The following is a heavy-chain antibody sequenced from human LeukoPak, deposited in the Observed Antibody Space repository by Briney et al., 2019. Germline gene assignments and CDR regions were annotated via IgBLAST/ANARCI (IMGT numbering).Heavy chain of an antibody. CDR1: GFTFDDYA. Sequence: GGSLRLSCAASGFTFDDYAMHWVRQAPGKGLEWVSGISWNSGSIGYADSVKGRFTISRDNAKNSLYLQMNSLRAEDTAVYYCARGVRYSYGYRVYYFDYWGQGTLVTVSS. J-gene: IGHJ4*02. V-gene: IGHV3-9*01. CDR2: ISWNSGSI. D-gene: IGHD5-18*01. CDR3: ARGVRYSYGYRVYYFDY.